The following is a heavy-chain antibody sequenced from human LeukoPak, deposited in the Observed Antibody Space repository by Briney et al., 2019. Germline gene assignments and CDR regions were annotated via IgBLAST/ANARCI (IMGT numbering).Heavy chain of an antibody. CDR3: ARGRDGYNNDAFDI. V-gene: IGHV4-39*01. D-gene: IGHD5-24*01. Sequence: SETLSLTCTVSGGSISSSSYYWGWIRQPPGKGLEWIGSIYYGGSTYYNPSLKSRVTISVDTSKNQFSLKLSSVTAADTAVYYCARGRDGYNNDAFDIWGQGTMVTVSS. CDR1: GGSISSSSYY. J-gene: IGHJ3*02. CDR2: IYYGGST.